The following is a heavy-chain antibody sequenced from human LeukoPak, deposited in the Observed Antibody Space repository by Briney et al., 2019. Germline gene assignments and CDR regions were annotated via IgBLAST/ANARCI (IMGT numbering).Heavy chain of an antibody. CDR3: AKDMGHSGYDVH. D-gene: IGHD5-12*01. CDR2: ISWNSGSI. CDR1: GFTFDDYA. J-gene: IGHJ4*02. Sequence: PGGSLRLSCAASGFTFDDYAMHWVRQAPGKGLEWVSGISWNSGSIGYADSVKGRFTISRDNAKNSLYLQMNSLRAEDTALYHCAKDMGHSGYDVHWGQGTLVTVSS. V-gene: IGHV3-9*01.